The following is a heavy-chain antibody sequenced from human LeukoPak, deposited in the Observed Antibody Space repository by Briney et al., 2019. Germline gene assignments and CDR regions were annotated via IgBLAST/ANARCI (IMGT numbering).Heavy chain of an antibody. CDR2: ITSNSNYI. Sequence: GGSLRLSCAASVFTFSTYNMNWVRQAPGKGLEWVSSITSNSNYIYFTDSVKGRFHISRDNAKTSLYLQMDSLRAGDTAVYYCARDMISRWDFDYWGQGTLVTVSS. CDR3: ARDMISRWDFDY. J-gene: IGHJ4*02. D-gene: IGHD3-16*01. V-gene: IGHV3-21*01. CDR1: VFTFSTYN.